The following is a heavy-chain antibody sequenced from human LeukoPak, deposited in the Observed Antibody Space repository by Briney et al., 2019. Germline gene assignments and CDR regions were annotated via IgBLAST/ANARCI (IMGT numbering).Heavy chain of an antibody. D-gene: IGHD6-13*01. J-gene: IGHJ4*02. CDR1: GFTFSSYA. V-gene: IGHV3-23*01. CDR3: AKGGYSSSDFDY. CDR2: ISGSGGNT. Sequence: PGGSLRLSCAASGFTFSSYAMSWVRQAPGKGLEWVSAISGSGGNTYYADSVKGRFTISRDNSKNTLYLQMNSLRAEDTAVYYCAKGGYSSSDFDYWGQGTLVTVSS.